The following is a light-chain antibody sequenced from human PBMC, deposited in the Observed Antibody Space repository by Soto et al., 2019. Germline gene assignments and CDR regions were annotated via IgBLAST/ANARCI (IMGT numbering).Light chain of an antibody. V-gene: IGLV2-14*01. CDR3: SSYTSSSTPYVV. CDR1: SSDVGGYNY. Sequence: QSALTQPASVSGSPGQSITISCTGTSSDVGGYNYVSWYQQHPGKAPKLMIYDVSNRPSGVSNRFSGSKSGNTASLTISGLQAEDEAEYYCSSYTSSSTPYVVFGGGTKLTVL. J-gene: IGLJ2*01. CDR2: DVS.